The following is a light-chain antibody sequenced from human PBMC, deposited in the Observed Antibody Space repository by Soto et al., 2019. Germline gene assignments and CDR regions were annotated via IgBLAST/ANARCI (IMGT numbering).Light chain of an antibody. CDR2: DAS. CDR3: QQYNSYSWT. V-gene: IGKV1-5*01. J-gene: IGKJ1*01. Sequence: DIQVTRSSSPRPASVGDRVTITCRASQSISSWLAWYQQKPGKAPKLLIYDASSLESGVPSRFSGSGSGTEFCLTISSLQPDDFATYFCQQYNSYSWTFGQGTKVDIK. CDR1: QSISSW.